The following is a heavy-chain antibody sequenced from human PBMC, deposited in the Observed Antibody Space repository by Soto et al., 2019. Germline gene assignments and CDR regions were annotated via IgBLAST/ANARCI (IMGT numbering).Heavy chain of an antibody. D-gene: IGHD6-13*01. CDR1: GFTFSSYA. CDR3: AKASAGYTSSSLSS. Sequence: EVQLLESGGGLVQPGESLRLSCAASGFTFSSYAMSWVRQAPGKGLQWVSVISDNGVGTYYADSVKGRFTISRDASKNSVYLLMNSLRAEDTAIYHCAKASAGYTSSSLSSWAQGTLVPVSS. CDR2: ISDNGVGT. V-gene: IGHV3-23*01. J-gene: IGHJ5*02.